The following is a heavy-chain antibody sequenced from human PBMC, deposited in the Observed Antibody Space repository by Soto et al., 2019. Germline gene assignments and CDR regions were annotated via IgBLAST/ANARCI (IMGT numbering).Heavy chain of an antibody. Sequence: QLQLQESGPGLVKPSETLSLTCTVSRDSIISSTYYWGWIRQPPGKGLEWIGSIYYSGTAYYNPSLKSRPTISVDRSKNQFSLKFSSATAADTAVYSCARTSPYPGGYGHFASWGQGTLVTVSS. V-gene: IGHV4-39*01. CDR3: ARTSPYPGGYGHFAS. CDR1: RDSIISSTYY. D-gene: IGHD5-12*01. J-gene: IGHJ4*02. CDR2: IYYSGTA.